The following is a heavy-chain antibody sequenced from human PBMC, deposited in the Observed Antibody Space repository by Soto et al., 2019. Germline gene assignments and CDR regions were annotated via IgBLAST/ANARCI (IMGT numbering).Heavy chain of an antibody. CDR1: GGSISSGGYY. V-gene: IGHV4-31*03. D-gene: IGHD3-3*01. J-gene: IGHJ4*02. Sequence: QVQLQESGPGLVKPSQTLSLTCTVSGGSISSGGYYWSWIRQHPGKGLEWIGYIYYSGSTYYIPSLKSRVTISVDTSKNQFSLKLSSVTAADTAVYYCARGVIFGVVSLPVDYWGQGTLVTVSS. CDR3: ARGVIFGVVSLPVDY. CDR2: IYYSGST.